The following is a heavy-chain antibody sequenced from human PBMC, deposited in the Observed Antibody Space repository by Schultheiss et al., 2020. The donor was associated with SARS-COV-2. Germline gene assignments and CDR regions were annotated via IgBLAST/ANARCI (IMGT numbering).Heavy chain of an antibody. CDR2: ISGSGGST. J-gene: IGHJ6*03. CDR3: AFSSGWYADYYYYMDV. V-gene: IGHV3-23*01. CDR1: GFTFSSYA. D-gene: IGHD6-19*01. Sequence: GGSLRLSCAASGFTFSSYAMSWVRQAPGKGLEWVSAISGSGGSTYYADSVKGRFTISRDNSKNTLYLQMNSLRAEDTAVYYCAFSSGWYADYYYYMDVWGKGTTVTVSS.